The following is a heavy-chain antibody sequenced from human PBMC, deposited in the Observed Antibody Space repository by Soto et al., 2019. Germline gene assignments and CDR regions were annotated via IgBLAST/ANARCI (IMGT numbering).Heavy chain of an antibody. Sequence: QVQLVQSGTEVKKPGASVKVSCKDSGYTFSNYGVTWVRQAPGQGLDWMGWISGYNGNTNYAQNFQGRVTMTADPSTRTAYVDLRSLRSDDTAVYFCARKSSSSSWFDPWGQGTLVTVSS. CDR3: ARKSSSSSWFDP. V-gene: IGHV1-18*01. D-gene: IGHD6-6*01. J-gene: IGHJ5*02. CDR1: GYTFSNYG. CDR2: ISGYNGNT.